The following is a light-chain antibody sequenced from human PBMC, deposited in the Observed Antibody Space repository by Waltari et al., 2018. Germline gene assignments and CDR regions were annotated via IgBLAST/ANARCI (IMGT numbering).Light chain of an antibody. J-gene: IGKJ1*01. Sequence: IVMTQSPLSLPVTPGEPASIPCRSSQSLLHSNGYNYLDWYLQKPGQSPQLLIYLGSNRASGVPDRFSGSGSGTDFTLKISRVEAEDVGVYYCMQSLQALWTFGQGTKVEIK. CDR2: LGS. CDR3: MQSLQALWT. V-gene: IGKV2-28*01. CDR1: QSLLHSNGYNY.